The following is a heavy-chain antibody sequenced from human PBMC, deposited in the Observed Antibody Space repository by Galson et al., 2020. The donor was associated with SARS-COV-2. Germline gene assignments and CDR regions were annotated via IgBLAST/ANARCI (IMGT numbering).Heavy chain of an antibody. Sequence: ASVKVSCKVSGYTLTELSMHWVRQAPGKGLEWMGGFDPEDGETIYAQKFQGRVTMTEDTSTDTAYMELSSLRSEDTAVYYCVTGSVRGTPNWFDPWGQGTLVTVSS. CDR3: VTGSVRGTPNWFDP. V-gene: IGHV1-24*01. D-gene: IGHD3-10*02. J-gene: IGHJ5*02. CDR2: FDPEDGET. CDR1: GYTLTELS.